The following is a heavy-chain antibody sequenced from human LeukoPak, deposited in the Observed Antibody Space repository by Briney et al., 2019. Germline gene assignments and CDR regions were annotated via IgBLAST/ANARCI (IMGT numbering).Heavy chain of an antibody. CDR3: AKQNSGTYDYVWGSTYYFDY. J-gene: IGHJ4*02. CDR1: GFTFSSYG. CDR2: ISYDGSNK. D-gene: IGHD3-16*01. V-gene: IGHV3-30*18. Sequence: PGGSLRLSCAASGFTFSSYGMHWVRQAPGKGLEWVAVISYDGSNKYYADSVKGRFTISRDNSKNTLYLHMNSLRAEDTAVYYCAKQNSGTYDYVWGSTYYFDYWGQGTLVTVSS.